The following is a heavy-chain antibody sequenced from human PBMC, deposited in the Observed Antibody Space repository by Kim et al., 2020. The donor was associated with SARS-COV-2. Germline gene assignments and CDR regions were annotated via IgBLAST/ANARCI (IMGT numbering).Heavy chain of an antibody. Sequence: KSRVTISVDTSKNQFSLKLSSVTAADTAVYYCASSERYYYDSSGEAGDYWGQGTLVTVSS. V-gene: IGHV4-34*01. D-gene: IGHD3-22*01. J-gene: IGHJ4*02. CDR3: ASSERYYYDSSGEAGDY.